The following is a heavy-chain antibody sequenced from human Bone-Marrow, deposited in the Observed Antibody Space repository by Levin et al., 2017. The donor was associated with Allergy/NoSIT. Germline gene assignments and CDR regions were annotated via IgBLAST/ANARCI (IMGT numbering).Heavy chain of an antibody. Sequence: GESLKISCAASGFTFSNYWMSWVRQAPGKGLEWVANIKEDGSDKYYVDSVKGRITISRDNAKNSLYLQMTSLRAEDTAVYYCARDAPGYGGYVYWGQGTLVTVSS. CDR1: GFTFSNYW. CDR2: IKEDGSDK. V-gene: IGHV3-7*01. J-gene: IGHJ4*02. D-gene: IGHD5-12*01. CDR3: ARDAPGYGGYVY.